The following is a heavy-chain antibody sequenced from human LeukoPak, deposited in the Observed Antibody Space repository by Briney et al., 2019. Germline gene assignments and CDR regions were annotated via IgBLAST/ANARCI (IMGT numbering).Heavy chain of an antibody. D-gene: IGHD3-22*01. CDR3: ARDHYYDSSGYYYSDY. CDR2: IYYSGST. Sequence: SETLPLTCTVSGGSISSYYWSWIRQPPGKGLEWIGYIYYSGSTNYNPSLKSRVTISVDTSKNQFSLKLSSVTAADTAVYYCARDHYYDSSGYYYSDYWGQGTLVTVSS. CDR1: GGSISSYY. J-gene: IGHJ4*02. V-gene: IGHV4-59*12.